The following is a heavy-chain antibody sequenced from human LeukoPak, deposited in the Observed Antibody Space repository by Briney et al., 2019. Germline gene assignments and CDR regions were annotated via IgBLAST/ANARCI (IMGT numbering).Heavy chain of an antibody. J-gene: IGHJ4*02. V-gene: IGHV4-34*01. Sequence: KPSETLSLTCAVYGGSFSGYYWSWIRQPPGKGLEWIGEINHSGSTNYNPSLKSRVTISLDTSKNQFSLKLSSVTAADAAVYYCARVGGIVGATTTYYFDYWGQGTLVTVSS. CDR1: GGSFSGYY. D-gene: IGHD1-26*01. CDR2: INHSGST. CDR3: ARVGGIVGATTTYYFDY.